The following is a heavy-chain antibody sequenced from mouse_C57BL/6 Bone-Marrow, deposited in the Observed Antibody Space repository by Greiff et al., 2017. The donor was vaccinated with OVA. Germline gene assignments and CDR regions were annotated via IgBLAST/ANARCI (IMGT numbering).Heavy chain of an antibody. V-gene: IGHV14-4*01. J-gene: IGHJ3*01. Sequence: EVQLQHSGAELVRPGASVKLSCTASGFNIKDDYMHWVKQRPEQGLECIGWIDPENGDTEYASKFQGKATITADTSSNTAYLQLSSLTSEDTAVYYCTTGSSGSAWFAYWGQGTLVTVSA. D-gene: IGHD3-2*02. CDR3: TTGSSGSAWFAY. CDR1: GFNIKDDY. CDR2: IDPENGDT.